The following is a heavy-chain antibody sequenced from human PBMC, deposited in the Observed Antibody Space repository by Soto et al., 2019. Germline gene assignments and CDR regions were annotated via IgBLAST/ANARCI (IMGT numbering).Heavy chain of an antibody. CDR1: GYSFTSYW. D-gene: IGHD3-3*01. V-gene: IGHV5-51*01. Sequence: GESLKISCKGSGYSFTSYWIGWVRQMPGKGLEWMGIIYPGDSDTRYSPSFQGQVTISADKSISTAYLQWSSLKASDTALSYCSRLAGSTNFGVVPYYYYGMDVWGQGTTVTVSS. CDR2: IYPGDSDT. CDR3: SRLAGSTNFGVVPYYYYGMDV. J-gene: IGHJ6*02.